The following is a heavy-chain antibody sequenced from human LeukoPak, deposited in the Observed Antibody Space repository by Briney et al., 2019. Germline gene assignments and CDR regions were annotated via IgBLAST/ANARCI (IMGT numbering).Heavy chain of an antibody. Sequence: GGSLRLSCSASGFTFSSYAMHWVRQAPGKGLEWVAVISYDGSNKYYADSVKGRFTISRDNSKNTLYLQMNSLRAEDTAAYYCARDPKPSSSSFWGFDYWGQGTLVTVSS. J-gene: IGHJ4*02. CDR1: GFTFSSYA. CDR3: ARDPKPSSSSFWGFDY. D-gene: IGHD6-6*01. CDR2: ISYDGSNK. V-gene: IGHV3-30-3*01.